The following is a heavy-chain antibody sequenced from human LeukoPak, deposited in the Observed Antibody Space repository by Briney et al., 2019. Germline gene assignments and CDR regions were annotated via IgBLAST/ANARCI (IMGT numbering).Heavy chain of an antibody. V-gene: IGHV4-59*08. CDR2: VYYTGST. CDR1: GGSVSNYY. CDR3: ARSYGLGGSYFDY. Sequence: SETLSLTCSVSGGSVSNYYWSWIRQPPGKGLAWIGYVYYTGSTNYNPSLKSRVTMFEDKSKNQFSLRLYSVTAADTAVYYCARSYGLGGSYFDYWGQGTLVTVSS. D-gene: IGHD3-16*01. J-gene: IGHJ4*02.